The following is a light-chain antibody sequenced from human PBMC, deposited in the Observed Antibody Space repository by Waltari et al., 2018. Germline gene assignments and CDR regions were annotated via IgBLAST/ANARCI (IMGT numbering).Light chain of an antibody. J-gene: IGKJ3*01. CDR1: RSIGTW. CDR2: KAS. V-gene: IGKV1-5*03. CDR3: QQYNSFVT. Sequence: IQMTQPPSTLSASVGDRFTTSCPARRSIGTWLAWYQQKSAQAPILLIYKASTLESGVRSRFRGSGTGTEFTLTISSLQPDDFATYYCQQYNSFVTFGPGTKVDV.